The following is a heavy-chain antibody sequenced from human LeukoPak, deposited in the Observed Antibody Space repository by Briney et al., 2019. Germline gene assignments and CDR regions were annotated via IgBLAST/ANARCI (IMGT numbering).Heavy chain of an antibody. J-gene: IGHJ4*02. Sequence: PGGSLRLSCAASGFTFSSYWMRWVRQAPGKGLVWVGRISSDGSNTGYADSVNGRFTISRDNPKNTVYLQMNSLSAEDTAVYYGASSFSPFDYWGQGTLVTVSS. CDR2: ISSDGSNT. CDR1: GFTFSSYW. CDR3: ASSFSPFDY. D-gene: IGHD3-3*01. V-gene: IGHV3-74*01.